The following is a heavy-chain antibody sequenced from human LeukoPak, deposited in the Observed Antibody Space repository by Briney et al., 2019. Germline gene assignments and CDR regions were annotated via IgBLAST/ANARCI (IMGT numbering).Heavy chain of an antibody. V-gene: IGHV4-39*01. J-gene: IGHJ4*02. CDR3: ARGNYDYVWGGIDY. CDR1: GVSISSISYY. D-gene: IGHD3-16*01. CDR2: IYYSGST. Sequence: SETLSLTCTVSGVSISSISYYWGWIRQPPGKGLEWIGSIYYSGSTYYNPSLKSRVTISVDTSKNQFSLKLSSVTAADTAVYYCARGNYDYVWGGIDYWGQGTLVTVSS.